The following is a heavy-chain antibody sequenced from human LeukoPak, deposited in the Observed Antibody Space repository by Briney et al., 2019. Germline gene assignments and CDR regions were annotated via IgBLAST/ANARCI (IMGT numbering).Heavy chain of an antibody. Sequence: GGSLRLSCAASGFTFSSYSMNWVHQAPGKGLEWVSSISSSSSYIYYADSVKGRFTISRDNAKNSLYLQMNSLRAEDTAVYYCARSRIAAAGEYFQHWGQGTLVTVSS. D-gene: IGHD6-13*01. CDR1: GFTFSSYS. CDR2: ISSSSSYI. J-gene: IGHJ1*01. V-gene: IGHV3-21*01. CDR3: ARSRIAAAGEYFQH.